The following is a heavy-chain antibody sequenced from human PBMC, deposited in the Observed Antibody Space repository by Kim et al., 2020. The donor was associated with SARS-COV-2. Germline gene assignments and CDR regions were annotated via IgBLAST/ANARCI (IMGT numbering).Heavy chain of an antibody. V-gene: IGHV4-59*08. CDR3: ARIRGSGWSNWFDP. D-gene: IGHD6-19*01. CDR2: IYYSGST. CDR1: GGSISSYY. J-gene: IGHJ5*02. Sequence: SETLSLTCTVSGGSISSYYWSWIRQPPGKGLEWIGYIYYSGSTNYNPSLKSRVTISVDTSKNQFSLKLSSVTAADTAVYYCARIRGSGWSNWFDPWGQGTLVTVSS.